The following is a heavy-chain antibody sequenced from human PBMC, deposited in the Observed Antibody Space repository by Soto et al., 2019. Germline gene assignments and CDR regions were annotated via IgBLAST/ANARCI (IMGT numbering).Heavy chain of an antibody. Sequence: SLGRSCAASGFTFNSYAISFIRLSPRKGLEWVSVISGGGHNTYYTPSVKGRFTISRDDFKNTLYLQMNSLRTEDTAMYYCAKLRDFVVLPAGILDYWGPGTLVTVSS. CDR1: GFTFNSYA. J-gene: IGHJ4*02. CDR3: AKLRDFVVLPAGILDY. D-gene: IGHD2-8*01. CDR2: ISGGGHNT. V-gene: IGHV3-23*01.